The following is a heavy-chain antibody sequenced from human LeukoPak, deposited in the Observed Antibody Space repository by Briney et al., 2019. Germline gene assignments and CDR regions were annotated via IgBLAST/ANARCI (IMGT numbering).Heavy chain of an antibody. CDR3: ARYRHLYY. D-gene: IGHD3-16*01. J-gene: IGHJ4*02. Sequence: PGGSLRLSCEGSAFIFSGHWMSWVRRAPGKGLEWVASINQDGGEKYSLDSVKGRFTISRDNTKSSLYLQMNSLRAEDTAMYYCARYRHLYYWGQGTLVTVSS. CDR2: INQDGGEK. CDR1: AFIFSGHW. V-gene: IGHV3-7*01.